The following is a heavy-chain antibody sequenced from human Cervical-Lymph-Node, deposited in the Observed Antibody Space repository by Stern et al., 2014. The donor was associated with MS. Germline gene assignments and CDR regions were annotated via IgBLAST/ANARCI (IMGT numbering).Heavy chain of an antibody. CDR2: IYSTGGV. Sequence: QVQLQESGPGLVKPSQTLSLTCTVSGGSISSGSHYWSWIRQPAGKGLEWVGRIYSTGGVDYNPSFKGRVTMSVDTSKDQFSLELRSVTAADTAMYYCAREWIYEVSWFDSWGQGSLVIVSS. J-gene: IGHJ5*01. CDR1: GGSISSGSHY. D-gene: IGHD5/OR15-5a*01. V-gene: IGHV4-61*02. CDR3: AREWIYEVSWFDS.